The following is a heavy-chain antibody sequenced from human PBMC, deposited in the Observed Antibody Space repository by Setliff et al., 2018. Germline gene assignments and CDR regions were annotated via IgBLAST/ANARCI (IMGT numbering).Heavy chain of an antibody. CDR3: ARDQFSSGWYGPPESYFDC. J-gene: IGHJ4*02. D-gene: IGHD6-19*01. V-gene: IGHV4-59*01. CDR1: GDSISGYF. CDR2: IQKRGSTTT. Sequence: PSETLSLTCIVSGDSISGYFWSWTRQAPGKGLEWIRYIQKRGSTTTKYNPSLGSRISMSIDTSKNQFSLQLSSVSDGDTAVYYCARDQFSSGWYGPPESYFDCWGQGIQVTVSS.